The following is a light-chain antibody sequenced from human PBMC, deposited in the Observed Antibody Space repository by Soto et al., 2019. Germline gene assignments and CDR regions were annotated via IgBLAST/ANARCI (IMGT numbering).Light chain of an antibody. CDR2: DAF. Sequence: DIPMTQSPSTLSASVGDRVTITCRASQSISSWLAWYQQKPGKAPKLLIYDAFSLESGVPSRFSGSGSGTEFTLTISSLQPDDFANYYCQQYNSYGTFGQGTKVEIK. J-gene: IGKJ1*01. CDR3: QQYNSYGT. CDR1: QSISSW. V-gene: IGKV1-5*01.